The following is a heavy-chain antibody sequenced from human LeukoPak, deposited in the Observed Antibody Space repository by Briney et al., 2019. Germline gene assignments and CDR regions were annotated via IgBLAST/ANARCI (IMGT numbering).Heavy chain of an antibody. Sequence: ASVKVSCKASGGTFSSYAISWVRQAPGQGLEWMGGIIPIFGTANYAQRFRGRVTNTADESTSTAYIEVSSLRSEDTAVYYCARSRTQRAPQNWFERSGQGTLPTVSS. CDR3: ARSRTQRAPQNWFER. V-gene: IGHV1-69*13. CDR1: GGTFSSYA. J-gene: IGHJ5*02. CDR2: IIPIFGTA. D-gene: IGHD1-1*01.